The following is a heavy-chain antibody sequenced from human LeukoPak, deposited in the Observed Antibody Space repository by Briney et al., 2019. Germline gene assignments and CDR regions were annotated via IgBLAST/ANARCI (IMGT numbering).Heavy chain of an antibody. CDR3: ARDIGEG. CDR1: GYSISSGYY. Sequence: SETLSLTCTVSGYSISSGYYWGWIRQPPGKGLEWIGSIYHSGSTYYNPSLKSRVTISVDTSKNQFSLKLSSVTAADTAVYYCARDIGEGWGQGTLVTVSS. CDR2: IYHSGST. V-gene: IGHV4-38-2*02. D-gene: IGHD1-26*01. J-gene: IGHJ4*02.